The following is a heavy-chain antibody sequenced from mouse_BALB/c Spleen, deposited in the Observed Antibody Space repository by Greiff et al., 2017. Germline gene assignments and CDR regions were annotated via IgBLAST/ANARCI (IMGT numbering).Heavy chain of an antibody. CDR2: ISYSGST. D-gene: IGHD2-2*01. CDR3: ASLYYGYDALAY. J-gene: IGHJ3*01. CDR1: GYSITSDYA. V-gene: IGHV3-2*02. Sequence: EVKVEESGPGLVKPSQSLSLTCTVTGYSITSDYAWNWIRQFPGNKLEWMGYISYSGSTSYNPSLKSRISITRDTSKNQFFLQLNSVTTEDTATYYCASLYYGYDALAYWGQGTLVTVSA.